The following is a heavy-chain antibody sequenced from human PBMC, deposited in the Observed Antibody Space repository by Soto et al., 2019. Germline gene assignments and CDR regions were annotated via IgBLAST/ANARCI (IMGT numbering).Heavy chain of an antibody. D-gene: IGHD3-16*01. V-gene: IGHV3-23*01. Sequence: GGSLRLSCAASGFTFSSYAMSWVRQAPGKGLEWVSAISGSGGSTYYADSVKGRFTISRDNSKNTLYLQMNSLRAEDTAVYYCAKDLSIWGSYNDAFDIWGQGTMVTVSS. CDR1: GFTFSSYA. J-gene: IGHJ3*02. CDR2: ISGSGGST. CDR3: AKDLSIWGSYNDAFDI.